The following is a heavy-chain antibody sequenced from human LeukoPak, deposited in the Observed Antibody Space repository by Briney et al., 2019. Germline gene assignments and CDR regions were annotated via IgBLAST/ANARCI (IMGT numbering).Heavy chain of an antibody. D-gene: IGHD5-12*01. CDR2: INHSGST. Sequence: PSETLFLTCAVYGGSFSGYYWSWTRQPPGKGLEWIGKINHSGSTNYNPSLKSRVTISVDTSKNQFSLKLSSVTAADTAVYYCARAAALRANSGYDYWGQGTLVTVSS. CDR3: ARAAALRANSGYDY. V-gene: IGHV4-34*01. CDR1: GGSFSGYY. J-gene: IGHJ4*02.